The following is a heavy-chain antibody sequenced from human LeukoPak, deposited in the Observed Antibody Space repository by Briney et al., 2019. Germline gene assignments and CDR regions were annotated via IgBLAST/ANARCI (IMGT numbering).Heavy chain of an antibody. J-gene: IGHJ4*02. Sequence: GASLQISCKASGSSFASYWIGWVRQMSGKGLEWMAIIHPNDASTIYSPSFQGQVIISADKSISTAYLQWSTLKASDTAIYYCARHNNWGFDYWDRGTLLTVSS. V-gene: IGHV5-51*01. D-gene: IGHD7-27*01. CDR1: GSSFASYW. CDR3: ARHNNWGFDY. CDR2: IHPNDAST.